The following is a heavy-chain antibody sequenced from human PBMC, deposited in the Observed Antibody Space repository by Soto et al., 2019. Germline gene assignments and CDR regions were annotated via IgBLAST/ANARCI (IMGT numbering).Heavy chain of an antibody. CDR3: ARGPIAAAGVGY. CDR2: MNPNSGNT. V-gene: IGHV1-8*01. J-gene: IGHJ4*02. Sequence: ASVKVSCKASGYTFTSYDINWVRQATGQGLEWMGWMNPNSGNTGYAQKFQGRVTMTRNTSISTAYMELSSLRSEDTAVYYCARGPIAAAGVGYWGQGTLVTVSS. CDR1: GYTFTSYD. D-gene: IGHD6-13*01.